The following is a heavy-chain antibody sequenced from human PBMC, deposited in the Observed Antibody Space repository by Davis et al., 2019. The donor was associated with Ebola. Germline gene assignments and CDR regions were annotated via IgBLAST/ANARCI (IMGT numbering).Heavy chain of an antibody. V-gene: IGHV1-69*13. Sequence: SVKVSCKASGGTFSSYAISWVRQAPGQGLEWMGGIIPIFGTANYAQKFQGRVTITADESTSTAYMELSSLRSEDTAVYYCARDRLGYCSGGSCLNWFDPWGQGTLVTVSS. D-gene: IGHD2-15*01. CDR3: ARDRLGYCSGGSCLNWFDP. CDR1: GGTFSSYA. CDR2: IIPIFGTA. J-gene: IGHJ5*02.